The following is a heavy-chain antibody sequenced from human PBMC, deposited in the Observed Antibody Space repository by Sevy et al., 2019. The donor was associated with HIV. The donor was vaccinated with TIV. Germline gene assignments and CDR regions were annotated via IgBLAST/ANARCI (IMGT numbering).Heavy chain of an antibody. CDR3: VKEGAFWSGYYVDY. D-gene: IGHD3-3*01. CDR2: ISDGGAVI. Sequence: GGSLRLSCAASGFNFSSHKMNWIRQAPGKGLEWVAYISDGGAVIHYADSVKGRFTISRDNSKNSLYLQMNSLRADDTAVYYCVKEGAFWSGYYVDYWGQGTLVTVSS. V-gene: IGHV3-48*03. J-gene: IGHJ4*02. CDR1: GFNFSSHK.